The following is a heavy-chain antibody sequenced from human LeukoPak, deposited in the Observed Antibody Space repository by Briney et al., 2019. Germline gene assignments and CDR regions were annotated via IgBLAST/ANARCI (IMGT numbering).Heavy chain of an antibody. V-gene: IGHV3-48*04. D-gene: IGHD2-15*01. CDR1: GFTFSNHG. Sequence: GGSLRLSCAASGFTFSNHGMNWVRQAPGKGLEWVSGISPSGDITYYADSVKGRFTISRDNAKNSLYLQMNSLRAEDTAVYYCARDRAQYCSGGSCFSTPTDYWGQGTLVTVSS. CDR3: ARDRAQYCSGGSCFSTPTDY. J-gene: IGHJ4*02. CDR2: ISPSGDIT.